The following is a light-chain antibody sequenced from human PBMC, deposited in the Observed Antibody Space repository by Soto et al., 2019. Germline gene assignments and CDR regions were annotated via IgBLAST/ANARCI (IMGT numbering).Light chain of an antibody. J-gene: IGLJ1*01. V-gene: IGLV2-14*03. CDR3: SSFTTSSTYV. CDR1: SSDVSSYNY. Sequence: QSVLTQPASVSGSPGQSFTISCTGTSSDVSSYNYVSWYQQHPGKAPKLIIYDVSDRPSGVSNRFSGSKSGNTASLTISGLQAEDEADYYCSSFTTSSTYVFGTGTKLTVL. CDR2: DVS.